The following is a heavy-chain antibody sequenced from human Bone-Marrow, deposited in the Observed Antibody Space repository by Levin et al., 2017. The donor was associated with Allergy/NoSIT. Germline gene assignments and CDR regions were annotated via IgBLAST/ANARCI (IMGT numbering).Heavy chain of an antibody. V-gene: IGHV2-70*13. CDR1: GFSLTTHGMC. CDR2: IDWDEDE. Sequence: VSGPTLVKPTQTLTLTCTLSGFSLTTHGMCVSWVRQPPGKALEWLALIDWDEDEFYSPSLETRLTISQDTSKNQVVLTMTDMDSVDTATYYCARIRGFRGHIGWYFDLWGRGTQVTVSS. J-gene: IGHJ2*01. D-gene: IGHD3-10*01. CDR3: ARIRGFRGHIGWYFDL.